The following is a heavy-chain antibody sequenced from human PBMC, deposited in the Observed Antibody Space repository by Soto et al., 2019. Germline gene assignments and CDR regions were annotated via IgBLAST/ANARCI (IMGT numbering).Heavy chain of an antibody. Sequence: QITLKESAPALVKPTQTLTLTCNFSGFSLTTRGVGVGCIRQPPGKALEWLALIYWDDNKRYSPSLRNRLTIAKGASKNQVVLTMTNMDPVDTATYYCAHITWIGIYTSWFDPWGPGTLVTVSS. CDR2: IYWDDNK. CDR3: AHITWIGIYTSWFDP. V-gene: IGHV2-5*02. D-gene: IGHD2-2*02. J-gene: IGHJ5*02. CDR1: GFSLTTRGVG.